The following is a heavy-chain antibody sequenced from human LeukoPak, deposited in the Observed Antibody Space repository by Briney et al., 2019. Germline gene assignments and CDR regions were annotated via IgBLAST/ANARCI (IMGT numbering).Heavy chain of an antibody. CDR1: GYTFTSYA. D-gene: IGHD3-10*01. V-gene: IGHV7-4-1*02. Sequence: GASVKVSCKASGYTFTSYAMNWVRQAPGQGLEWMGWINTNTGNPTYVQGFTGRFVFSWDTSVSTAYLQISSLKAEDTAVYYCARINYYGSGRWDWYFDLWGRGTLVTVSS. CDR2: INTNTGNP. J-gene: IGHJ2*01. CDR3: ARINYYGSGRWDWYFDL.